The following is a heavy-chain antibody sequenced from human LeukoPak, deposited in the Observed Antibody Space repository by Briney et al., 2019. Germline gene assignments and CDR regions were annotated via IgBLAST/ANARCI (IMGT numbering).Heavy chain of an antibody. J-gene: IGHJ4*02. V-gene: IGHV3-7*01. D-gene: IGHD5-24*01. CDR3: AKYRLIWLPAPVFEY. Sequence: GGSLRLSCGGSGFTFSDYWMTWVRQAPGKGLEWVANIKEDESEKNYADSVKGRFTISRDNAKNSLYLRMNSLRPEDTAVYYCAKYRLIWLPAPVFEYWGQGTLVTVSS. CDR2: IKEDESEK. CDR1: GFTFSDYW.